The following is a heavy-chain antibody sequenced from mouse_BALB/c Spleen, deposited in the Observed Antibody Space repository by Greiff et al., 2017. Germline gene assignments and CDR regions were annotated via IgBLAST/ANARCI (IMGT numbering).Heavy chain of an antibody. V-gene: IGHV14-4*02. CDR2: IDPANGDT. D-gene: IGHD2-14*01. J-gene: IGHJ4*01. CDR3: NAGVRYAMDY. CDR1: GFNIKDYY. Sequence: VQLQQSGAELVRSGASVKLSCTASGFNIKDYYMHWVKQRPEQGLEWIGWIDPANGDTEYAPKFQGKATMTADTSSNTAYLQLSSLTSEDTAVYYCNAGVRYAMDYWGQGTSVTVSS.